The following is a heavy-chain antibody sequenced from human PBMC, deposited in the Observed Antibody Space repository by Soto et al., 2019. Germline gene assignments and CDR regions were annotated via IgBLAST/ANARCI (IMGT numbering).Heavy chain of an antibody. CDR2: IIPIFGTA. CDR3: ARDRKPEHYYYGMDV. D-gene: IGHD1-1*01. J-gene: IGHJ6*02. V-gene: IGHV1-69*12. Sequence: QVQLVQSGAEVKKPGSSVKVSCKASGGTFSSYAISWVRQAPGQGLEWMGGIIPIFGTANYAQKFQGRVTITADESTRTAYMERSSLRSEDTAVYYCARDRKPEHYYYGMDVWGQGTTVTVSS. CDR1: GGTFSSYA.